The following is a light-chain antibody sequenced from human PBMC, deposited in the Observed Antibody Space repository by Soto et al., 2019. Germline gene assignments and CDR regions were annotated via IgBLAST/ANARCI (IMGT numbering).Light chain of an antibody. V-gene: IGLV2-14*01. J-gene: IGLJ1*01. Sequence: QSVLNQPASVSGSPGQSITISCTGTSSDVGGYNSVSWYQHQPGKAPKLMIYDVSTRPSGVSNRFSGSKSVNTASLTISGLQAEDEADYYCSSFTSSITYVFGTGTKLTVL. CDR3: SSFTSSITYV. CDR2: DVS. CDR1: SSDVGGYNS.